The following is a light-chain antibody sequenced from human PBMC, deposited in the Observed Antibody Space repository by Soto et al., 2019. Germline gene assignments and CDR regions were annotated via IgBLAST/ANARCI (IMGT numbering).Light chain of an antibody. CDR3: SSYTSRSTLYV. CDR1: SSDVGGYNY. V-gene: IGLV2-14*03. Sequence: QSALTQPASVSGSPGQSITISCTGTSSDVGGYNYVSWYQQHPGKAPKLMIYDVSNRPSGVSNRFSGSKSGNTASLTISGLQAEGEADYYCSSYTSRSTLYVFGTGTKLTVL. J-gene: IGLJ1*01. CDR2: DVS.